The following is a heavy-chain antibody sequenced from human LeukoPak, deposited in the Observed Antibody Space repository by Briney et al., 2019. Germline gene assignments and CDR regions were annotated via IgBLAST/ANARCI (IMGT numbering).Heavy chain of an antibody. Sequence: GGSLRLSCTASGFTFSSYWIHWVRQAPGKGLVWVSRISGDGSTTSYADSVKGRFTISRDNAKNTLSLQMNSLRAEDTAVYYCARGYYYDSSGSLRAFDIWGQGTMVTVSS. V-gene: IGHV3-74*01. CDR2: ISGDGSTT. D-gene: IGHD3-22*01. J-gene: IGHJ3*02. CDR3: ARGYYYDSSGSLRAFDI. CDR1: GFTFSSYW.